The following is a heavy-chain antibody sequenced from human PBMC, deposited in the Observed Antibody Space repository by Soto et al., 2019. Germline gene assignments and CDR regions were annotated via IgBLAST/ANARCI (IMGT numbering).Heavy chain of an antibody. D-gene: IGHD6-19*01. J-gene: IGHJ4*02. V-gene: IGHV4-4*02. CDR3: ARDPHGIAVAGTGDY. CDR1: GGSISSSNW. CDR2: IYHSGST. Sequence: SETLSLTCAVSGGSISSSNWWSWVRQPPGKGLEWIGEIYHSGSTNYNPSLKSRVTISVDKSKNQFSLKLSSVTAADTAVYYCARDPHGIAVAGTGDYWGQGTLVTVSS.